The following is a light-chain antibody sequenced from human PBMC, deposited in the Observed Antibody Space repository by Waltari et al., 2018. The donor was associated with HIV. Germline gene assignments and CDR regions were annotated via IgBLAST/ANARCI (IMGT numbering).Light chain of an antibody. J-gene: IGKJ2*01. Sequence: DVVMTQSPLLLPVTLGQPASISCNSSQSLVYTDGNTYLDWFQQRPGQSPRRLLYQVSKRDSGVPDRFSGSGSGTDCTLKIKAVATEDVATYYCMQGTHWPPYTFGQGTKLDI. V-gene: IGKV2-30*01. CDR2: QVS. CDR1: QSLVYTDGNTY. CDR3: MQGTHWPPYT.